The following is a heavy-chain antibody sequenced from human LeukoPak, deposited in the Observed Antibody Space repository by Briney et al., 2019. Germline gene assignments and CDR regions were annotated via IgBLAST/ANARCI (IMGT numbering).Heavy chain of an antibody. Sequence: SETLSLTCTVSGDSISPYYWSWIRQPPGKGLEWIGYIYYTGSGSTSNNPSLKSRVTISVGTSKNQFSLNLKSVTAADTAVYFCARHAVYAGSGWAFDYWGQGTLVTVFS. CDR1: GDSISPYY. J-gene: IGHJ4*02. CDR3: ARHAVYAGSGWAFDY. D-gene: IGHD6-19*01. CDR2: IYYTGSGST. V-gene: IGHV4-59*08.